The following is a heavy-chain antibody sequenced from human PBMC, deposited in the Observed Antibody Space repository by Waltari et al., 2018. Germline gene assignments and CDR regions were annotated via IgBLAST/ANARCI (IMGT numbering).Heavy chain of an antibody. CDR2: IYYSGST. CDR3: ARAPGGVIVAFDI. V-gene: IGHV4-59*01. Sequence: QVQLQESGPGLVKPSETLSLTCTVSGGSISSYYWSGIRQPPGKGLEWIGYIYYSGSTNYNPSLKSRVTISVDTSKNQFSLKLSSVTAADTAVYYCARAPGGVIVAFDIWGQGTMVTVSS. D-gene: IGHD3-10*01. J-gene: IGHJ3*02. CDR1: GGSISSYY.